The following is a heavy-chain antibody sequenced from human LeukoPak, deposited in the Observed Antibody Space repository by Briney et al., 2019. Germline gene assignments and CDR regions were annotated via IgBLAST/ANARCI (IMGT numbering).Heavy chain of an antibody. CDR3: ARVTYSSSWSPDYYYYMDV. Sequence: SVKVSCKASGGTFSSYAISWVRQAPGQGLEWMGGIIPIFGTANYAQKFQGRVTITADESTSTAYMELSSLRSEDTAVYYCARVTYSSSWSPDYYYYMDVWGRGTTVTVSS. CDR1: GGTFSSYA. J-gene: IGHJ6*03. CDR2: IIPIFGTA. V-gene: IGHV1-69*01. D-gene: IGHD6-13*01.